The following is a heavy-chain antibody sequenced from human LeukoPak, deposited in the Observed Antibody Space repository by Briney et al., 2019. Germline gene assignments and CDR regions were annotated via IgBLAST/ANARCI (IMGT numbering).Heavy chain of an antibody. CDR1: GFTFSTYG. CDR3: AKGGYCSSSSCYQGVFDI. D-gene: IGHD2-2*03. V-gene: IGHV3-30*18. J-gene: IGHJ3*02. CDR2: LSYDGSNK. Sequence: GGSLRLSCAASGFTFSTYGMHWVRQAPGKGLEWMALLSYDGSNKYYADSVKGRFTISRDNSKNMVYLQMNSLRAEDTAVYYCAKGGYCSSSSCYQGVFDIWGQGTMVTVSS.